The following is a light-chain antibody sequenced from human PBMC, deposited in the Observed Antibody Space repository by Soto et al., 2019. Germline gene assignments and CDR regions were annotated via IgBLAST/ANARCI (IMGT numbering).Light chain of an antibody. J-gene: IGLJ2*01. CDR1: SGHSSYA. V-gene: IGLV4-69*01. Sequence: QPVLTQSPSASASLGASVKLTCTLSSGHSSYAITWHQQQPEKGPRYLTKLNSDGSHTKGDGIPDRFSGSSSGAERYLTISSLQSEDEADYYCQTWGTGIQVIFGGGTKLTVL. CDR3: QTWGTGIQVI. CDR2: LNSDGSH.